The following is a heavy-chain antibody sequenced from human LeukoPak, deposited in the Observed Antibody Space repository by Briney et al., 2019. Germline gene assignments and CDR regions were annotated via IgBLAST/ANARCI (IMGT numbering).Heavy chain of an antibody. CDR2: IIPIFGTA. CDR3: ASGTDTAMGDYGMDV. V-gene: IGHV1-69*06. D-gene: IGHD5-18*01. CDR1: GGTFSSYA. Sequence: GASVKVSCKASGGTFSSYAISWVRQAPGQGLEWMGGIIPIFGTANYAQKFQGRVTITADKSTSTAYMELSSLRSEDTAVYYCASGTDTAMGDYGMDVWGKGTTVTASS. J-gene: IGHJ6*04.